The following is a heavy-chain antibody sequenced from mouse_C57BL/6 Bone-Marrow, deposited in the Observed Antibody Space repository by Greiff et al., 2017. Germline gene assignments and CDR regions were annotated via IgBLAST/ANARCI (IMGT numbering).Heavy chain of an antibody. CDR1: GFTFSSYA. V-gene: IGHV5-4*01. J-gene: IGHJ2*01. Sequence: EVQVVESGGGLVKPGGSLKLSCAASGFTFSSYAMSWVRQTPEKRLEWVATISDGGSYTYYPDNVKGRFTITRDNAKNNLYLQMSHLKSEDTAMXCCARLPYLDYWGQGTTLTVSS. CDR3: ARLPYLDY. D-gene: IGHD5-5*01. CDR2: ISDGGSYT.